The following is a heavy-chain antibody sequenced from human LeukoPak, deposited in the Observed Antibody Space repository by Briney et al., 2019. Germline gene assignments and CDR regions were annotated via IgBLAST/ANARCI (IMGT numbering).Heavy chain of an antibody. Sequence: SQTLSLTCAISGDSVSSNSAAWNWTRQSPPRGLEWLGRTYYRSKWYNDYAVSVKSRITINPDTSKNQFSLQLNSVTPEDTAVYYCARGGDSSGWQTFDYWGQGTLVTVSS. D-gene: IGHD6-19*01. CDR2: TYYRSKWYN. CDR1: GDSVSSNSAA. V-gene: IGHV6-1*01. CDR3: ARGGDSSGWQTFDY. J-gene: IGHJ4*02.